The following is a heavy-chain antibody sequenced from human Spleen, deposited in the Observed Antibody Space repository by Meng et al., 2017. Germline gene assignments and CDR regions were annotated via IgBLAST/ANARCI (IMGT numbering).Heavy chain of an antibody. J-gene: IGHJ6*02. V-gene: IGHV3-73*01. D-gene: IGHD4-17*01. CDR2: IRTKTLNYAA. Sequence: GGSLRPSCAAPGFIFSDSTIHWVRQTSGKGLEWVGRIRTKTLNYAAAYGASVRGRFTISRDDSENTAYLEMNSLTTEDTAVYYCSRQSYGDYYGLDVWGQGTTVTVSS. CDR3: SRQSYGDYYGLDV. CDR1: GFIFSDST.